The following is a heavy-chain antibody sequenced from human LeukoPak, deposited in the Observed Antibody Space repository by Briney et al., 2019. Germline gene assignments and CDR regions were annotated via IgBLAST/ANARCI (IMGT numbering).Heavy chain of an antibody. Sequence: GGSLRLSCAASGFTVSSNYMSWVRQAPGKGLEWVSVIYSGGRTYYADSVKGRFTISRDNSKNTLYLQMNSLRAEDTAVYYCARGIAAAGTALYNWGQGTLLTVSS. V-gene: IGHV3-53*01. D-gene: IGHD6-13*01. CDR2: IYSGGRT. CDR3: ARGIAAAGTALYN. J-gene: IGHJ4*02. CDR1: GFTVSSNY.